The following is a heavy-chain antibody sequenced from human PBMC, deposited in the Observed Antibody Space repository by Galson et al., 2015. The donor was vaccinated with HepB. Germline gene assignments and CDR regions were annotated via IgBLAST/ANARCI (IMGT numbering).Heavy chain of an antibody. CDR1: GFTSGDYY. D-gene: IGHD3-10*01. J-gene: IGHJ4*02. CDR3: ARDLTMVQGVTGY. CDR2: ISSSGTTI. Sequence: SLRLSCAGSGFTSGDYYMNWVRQAPGKGLEWVSYISSSGTTIYYADSVKGRFTVSRDNTENSMYLQMNSLRADDTAIYYCARDLTMVQGVTGYWGQGTLVTVSS. V-gene: IGHV3-11*01.